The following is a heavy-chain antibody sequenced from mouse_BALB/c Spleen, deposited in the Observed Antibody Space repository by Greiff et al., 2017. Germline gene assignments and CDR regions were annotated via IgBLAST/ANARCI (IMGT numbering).Heavy chain of an antibody. J-gene: IGHJ2*01. CDR3: ARAFTTALDY. V-gene: IGHV3-6*02. Sequence: EVQLQESGPGLVKPSQSLSLTCSVTGYSITSGYYWNWIRQFPGNKLEWMGYISYDGSNNYNPSLKNRISITRDTSKNQFFLKLNSVTTEDTATYYCARAFTTALDYWGQGTTLTVSS. CDR1: GYSITSGYY. D-gene: IGHD1-2*01. CDR2: ISYDGSN.